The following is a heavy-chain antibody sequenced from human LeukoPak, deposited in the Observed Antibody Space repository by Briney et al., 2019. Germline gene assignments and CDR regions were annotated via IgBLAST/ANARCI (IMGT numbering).Heavy chain of an antibody. V-gene: IGHV3-23*01. Sequence: GGSLRLSCAAAGFTFSSYAMSWVRQAPGKGLEWVSAISGSGGSTYYADSVKGRFTISRDNSKNTLYLQINSLRAEDTAVYYCALLWLWIQLPYYFDYWGQGTLVTVSS. J-gene: IGHJ4*02. D-gene: IGHD5-18*01. CDR2: ISGSGGST. CDR1: GFTFSSYA. CDR3: ALLWLWIQLPYYFDY.